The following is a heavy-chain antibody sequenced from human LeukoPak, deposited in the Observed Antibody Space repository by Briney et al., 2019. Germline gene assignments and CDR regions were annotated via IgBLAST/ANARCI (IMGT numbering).Heavy chain of an antibody. CDR1: GFTFSSNW. CDR2: INEDGSTT. Sequence: GGSLRLSCAASGFTFSSNWMHWVRQAPGKGLVWVSRINEDGSTTNYADSVKGRSTIFRDNVKNTLYLQMNSLRAEDTAVYYCVRDLGGRSGHWGQGTLVTVSS. J-gene: IGHJ4*02. D-gene: IGHD1-26*01. CDR3: VRDLGGRSGH. V-gene: IGHV3-74*01.